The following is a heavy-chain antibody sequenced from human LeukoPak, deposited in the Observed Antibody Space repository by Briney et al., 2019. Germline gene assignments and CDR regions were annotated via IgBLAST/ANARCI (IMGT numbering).Heavy chain of an antibody. Sequence: GGSLRLSCAASGFTFSTYAMHWVRQAPGKGLEWVAVISYDGSSKYYADSVKGRFTISRDNSKNTLYLQMNSLRAEDTAVYYCAKDKPPDDYWGQGTLVTVSS. J-gene: IGHJ4*02. CDR3: AKDKPPDDY. CDR1: GFTFSTYA. CDR2: ISYDGSSK. V-gene: IGHV3-30*04.